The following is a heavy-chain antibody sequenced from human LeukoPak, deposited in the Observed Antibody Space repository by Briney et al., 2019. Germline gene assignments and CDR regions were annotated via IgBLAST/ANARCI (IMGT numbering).Heavy chain of an antibody. D-gene: IGHD1-26*01. CDR3: ARDSGSYHPFDY. Sequence: KPGGSLRLSCAASGFTFSSYTMNWVRQAPGKGLEWVSSISSSSGYIYYADSVKGRFTISRDNAKDSLYLQMNSLRAEDMAVYYCARDSGSYHPFDYWGQGTLVTVSS. V-gene: IGHV3-21*01. CDR1: GFTFSSYT. CDR2: ISSSSGYI. J-gene: IGHJ4*02.